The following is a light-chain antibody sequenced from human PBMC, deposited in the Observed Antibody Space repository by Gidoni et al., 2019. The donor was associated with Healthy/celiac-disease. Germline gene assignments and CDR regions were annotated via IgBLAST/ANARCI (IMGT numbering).Light chain of an antibody. CDR1: QGISSY. CDR2: AAS. J-gene: IGKJ4*01. CDR3: QQYYSYPLT. V-gene: IGKV1-8*01. Sequence: AIRMTQSPSSLSASTGDSVTITCRASQGISSYLAWYQQKPGKAPKLLIYAASTLQSGVPSRFSGSGSGTDFTLTISCLQSEDFATYYCQQYYSYPLTFGGGTKVEIK.